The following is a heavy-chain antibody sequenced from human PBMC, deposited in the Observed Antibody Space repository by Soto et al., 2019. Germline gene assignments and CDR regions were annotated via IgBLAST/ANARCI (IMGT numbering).Heavy chain of an antibody. V-gene: IGHV1-2*04. CDR3: ARSLWFGDTYYFDY. D-gene: IGHD3-10*01. Sequence: ASVKVSCKASGYTLTGYYMHWVRQSPGQGLEWMGWINPNSGGTNYAQKFQGWVTMTRDTSISTAYMELSRLRSDDTAVYYCARSLWFGDTYYFDYWGQGTLVTVSS. CDR2: INPNSGGT. CDR1: GYTLTGYY. J-gene: IGHJ4*02.